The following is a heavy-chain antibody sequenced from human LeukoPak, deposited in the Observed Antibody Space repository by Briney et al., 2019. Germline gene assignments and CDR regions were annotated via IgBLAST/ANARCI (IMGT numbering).Heavy chain of an antibody. CDR3: ARDLFDYSYGPNALDY. D-gene: IGHD5-18*01. Sequence: PGGSLRLSCAASGFNFSSYEMNWVRQAPGKGLEWVSYISSSGSTIYYADSVKGRFTISRDNAKNSLYLQMNSLRAEDTAVYYCARDLFDYSYGPNALDYWGQGTLVTVSS. CDR2: ISSSGSTI. J-gene: IGHJ4*02. V-gene: IGHV3-48*03. CDR1: GFNFSSYE.